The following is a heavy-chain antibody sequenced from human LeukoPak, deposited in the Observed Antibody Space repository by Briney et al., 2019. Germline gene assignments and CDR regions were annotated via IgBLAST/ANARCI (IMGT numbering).Heavy chain of an antibody. Sequence: ASVKVSCKASGYTFITHPMNWVRQAPGQGLEWMGWISANDGNTDYPQKLQGRVTMTTDTSTSTAYMELRSLRSDDTAVYYCARESHVTREDYWGQGTLVTVSS. J-gene: IGHJ4*02. CDR2: ISANDGNT. CDR1: GYTFITHP. V-gene: IGHV1-18*01. D-gene: IGHD3-10*01. CDR3: ARESHVTREDY.